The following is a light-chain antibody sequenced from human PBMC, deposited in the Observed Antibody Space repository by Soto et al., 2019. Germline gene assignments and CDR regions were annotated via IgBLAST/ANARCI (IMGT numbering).Light chain of an antibody. CDR1: RGHSSYA. Sequence: QPVLTQSPSASASLGASVKLTCTLSRGHSSYAIAWHQQQPEKGPRYLMKLNIDGSHSKGDGIPDRFSGSSSGAERYLTISSLQSEDEADYYCQTWDTGIRVVFGGGTQLTVL. CDR2: LNIDGSH. V-gene: IGLV4-69*01. J-gene: IGLJ2*01. CDR3: QTWDTGIRVV.